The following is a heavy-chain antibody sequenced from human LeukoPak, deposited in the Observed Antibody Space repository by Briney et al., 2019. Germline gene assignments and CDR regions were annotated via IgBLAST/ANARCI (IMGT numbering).Heavy chain of an antibody. CDR2: IWYDGSNK. D-gene: IGHD5-24*01. V-gene: IGHV3-33*01. CDR3: VMAAY. CDR1: GFTFSSYG. Sequence: PGRSLRLSCAASGFTFSSYGMHWVRQAPGKGLEWVASIWYDGSNKYYADSVKGRFTTSRDNSKNTLYLQMNSLRAEDTAVYYCVMAAYWGQGTLVTVSS. J-gene: IGHJ4*02.